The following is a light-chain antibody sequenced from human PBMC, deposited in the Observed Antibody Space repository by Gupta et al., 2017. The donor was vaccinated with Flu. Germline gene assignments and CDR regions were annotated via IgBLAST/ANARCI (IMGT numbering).Light chain of an antibody. Sequence: MTQSPSSLSASVGDSVTITCQASQDISNYLNWYQQKPGKAPKLLIYDASNLETGVQSRFSGSGSGTDFTFTISSLQPEDIATYYCQQYDNPVWTFGQGTKVEIK. J-gene: IGKJ1*01. CDR2: DAS. V-gene: IGKV1-33*01. CDR3: QQYDNPVWT. CDR1: QDISNY.